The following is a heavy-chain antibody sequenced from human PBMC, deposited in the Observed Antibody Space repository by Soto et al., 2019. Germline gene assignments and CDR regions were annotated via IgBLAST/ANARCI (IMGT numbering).Heavy chain of an antibody. CDR3: AVGYYDSSGYYYPFDY. D-gene: IGHD3-22*01. CDR2: IIPIFGTA. J-gene: IGHJ4*02. Sequence: SVKVSCKASGGTFSSYAISWVRQAPGQGLEWMGGIIPIFGTANYAQKFQGRVTITADESTSTAYMELSSLRSEDTAVYYCAVGYYDSSGYYYPFDYWGQGTLVTVSS. CDR1: GGTFSSYA. V-gene: IGHV1-69*13.